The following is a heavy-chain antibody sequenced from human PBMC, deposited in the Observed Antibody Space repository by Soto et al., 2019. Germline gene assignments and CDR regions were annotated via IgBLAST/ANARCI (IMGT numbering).Heavy chain of an antibody. CDR3: ADKPSPSLWYFDL. CDR1: GFTFSSYS. CDR2: ISGSSGTI. Sequence: EVQLVESGGGLVQPGGSLRLSCAASGFTFSSYSMNWVRQAPGKGLEWVSYISGSSGTIYYADSVKGRFTISRDNAKNSLYLQMNRLGDEDTAVYYCADKPSPSLWYFDLWGRCTPVTVPS. V-gene: IGHV3-48*02. J-gene: IGHJ2*01.